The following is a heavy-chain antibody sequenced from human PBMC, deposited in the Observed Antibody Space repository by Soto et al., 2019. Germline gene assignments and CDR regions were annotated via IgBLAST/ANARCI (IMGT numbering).Heavy chain of an antibody. D-gene: IGHD6-25*01. CDR2: IYPGDSDT. CDR3: ARHGIYLAAGSYFDY. Sequence: PGESLKISCKGSGYSFTSYWIGWVRQMPGKGLEWMGIIYPGDSDTRYSPSFQGQVTISADKSISTAYLQWSSLKASDTAMYYCARHGIYLAAGSYFDYWGQGTLVTVSS. V-gene: IGHV5-51*01. CDR1: GYSFTSYW. J-gene: IGHJ4*02.